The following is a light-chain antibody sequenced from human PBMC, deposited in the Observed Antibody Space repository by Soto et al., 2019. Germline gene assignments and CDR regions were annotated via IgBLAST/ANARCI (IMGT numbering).Light chain of an antibody. CDR1: QSISTW. J-gene: IGKJ1*01. Sequence: DIQMTQSPSTLSASVGDRVTITCRASQSISTWLAWYQQKPGKAPKLLIYKASSLESGVPSRFTGSRSGTEFTLTTSSLQPDDFATYYCQQYSNYWTFGQGTKVEIK. CDR2: KAS. CDR3: QQYSNYWT. V-gene: IGKV1-5*03.